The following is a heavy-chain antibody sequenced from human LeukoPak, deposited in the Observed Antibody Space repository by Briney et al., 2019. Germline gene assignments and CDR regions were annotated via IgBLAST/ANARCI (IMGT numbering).Heavy chain of an antibody. Sequence: GGSLRLSCAASGFTFDDYGMTWVRQAPGKGLEWVSGINWNGGSTVYADSVQGRFTISRDNAKNSLYLQMNSLRAEDTAVYYCAELGITMIGGVWGKGTTVTISS. V-gene: IGHV3-20*04. D-gene: IGHD3-10*02. CDR3: AELGITMIGGV. CDR1: GFTFDDYG. J-gene: IGHJ6*04. CDR2: INWNGGST.